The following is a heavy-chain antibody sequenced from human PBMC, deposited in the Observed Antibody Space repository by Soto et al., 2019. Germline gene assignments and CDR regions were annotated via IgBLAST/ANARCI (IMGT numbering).Heavy chain of an antibody. D-gene: IGHD4-4*01. J-gene: IGHJ5*02. CDR1: GGSISSGYYY. Sequence: SETLSLTCTVSGGSISSGYYYWSWIRQPPGKGLEWLGYIYYSGSSYYNPSLKSRITISVDTSKNQFSLKLISVTAADTAVYYCARADDYKSSWFDPWGQGTPVTVS. CDR2: IYYSGSS. V-gene: IGHV4-30-4*02. CDR3: ARADDYKSSWFDP.